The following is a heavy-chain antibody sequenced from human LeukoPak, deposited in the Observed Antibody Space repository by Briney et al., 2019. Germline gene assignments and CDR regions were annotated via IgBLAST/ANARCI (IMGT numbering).Heavy chain of an antibody. CDR3: ARVREGNHPHQFYLDS. V-gene: IGHV4-59*13. Sequence: SETLSLTCSVSDASIKTYYWTWIRQPPGKGLEYIGSIYSRGSPKYNPSLKSRVTLSVDTSKNQFSLSLRSVTAADTAVYYCARVREGNHPHQFYLDSWGQGIRVTVSS. D-gene: IGHD1-14*01. CDR1: DASIKTYY. CDR2: IYSRGSP. J-gene: IGHJ4*02.